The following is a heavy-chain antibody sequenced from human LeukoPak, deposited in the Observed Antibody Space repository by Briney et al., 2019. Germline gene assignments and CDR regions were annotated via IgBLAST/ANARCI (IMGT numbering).Heavy chain of an antibody. CDR1: GDSVSSNSAA. Sequence: SQTLSLTCAIFGDSVSSNSAAWNWIRQSPSRGLEWLGRTYRRSKWNNDYAVSVRGRITINPDTSKNQFSLQLNSVTPEDTAVYYCARIVGGSQDVWGQGALVTVSS. CDR2: TYRRSKWNN. CDR3: ARIVGGSQDV. D-gene: IGHD3-16*02. V-gene: IGHV6-1*01. J-gene: IGHJ4*02.